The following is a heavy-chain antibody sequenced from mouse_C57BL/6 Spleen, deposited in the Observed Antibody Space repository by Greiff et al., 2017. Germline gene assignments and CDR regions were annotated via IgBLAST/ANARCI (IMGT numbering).Heavy chain of an antibody. V-gene: IGHV2-6*03. CDR2: IWSDGST. Sequence: VKLVESGPGLVAPSQSLSITCAVSGFSLTSYGVHWVRQPPGKGLEWLVVIWSDGSTTYNAALKSRLSISKDNSKSKVFLKMNSRQTDDTAMYYCARLGYGSSYDAMDYWGQGTSVTVAS. CDR1: GFSLTSYG. J-gene: IGHJ4*01. D-gene: IGHD1-1*01. CDR3: ARLGYGSSYDAMDY.